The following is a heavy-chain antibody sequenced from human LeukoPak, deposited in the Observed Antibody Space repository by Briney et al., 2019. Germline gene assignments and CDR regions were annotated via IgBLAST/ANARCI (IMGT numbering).Heavy chain of an antibody. CDR3: AKDAFSYNGVFDPSDI. CDR1: GFTFSDFA. J-gene: IGHJ3*02. CDR2: TDGTGGDS. V-gene: IGHV3-23*01. D-gene: IGHD3-3*01. Sequence: GGSLRLSCVASGFTFSDFAMSWVRQTRGKRLEWVASTDGTGGDSYYADAVKGRFTISRDDSRDTLYLQMNSLKAEDTAVYYCAKDAFSYNGVFDPSDIWGQGTMVTVSS.